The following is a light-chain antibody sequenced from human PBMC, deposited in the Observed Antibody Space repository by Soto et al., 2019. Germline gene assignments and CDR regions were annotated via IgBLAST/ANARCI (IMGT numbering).Light chain of an antibody. J-gene: IGLJ2*01. CDR2: EVS. Sequence: HSALTQPASVSGSPGQSITISCTGTSSDVGYNYVSWYQHHPGKAPKLMIYEVSNRPSGVSNRFSGSKSGNTVSLTISGLQAEDEADYHCSSYTGSSTLVFGGGTKLTVL. V-gene: IGLV2-14*01. CDR1: SSDVGYNY. CDR3: SSYTGSSTLV.